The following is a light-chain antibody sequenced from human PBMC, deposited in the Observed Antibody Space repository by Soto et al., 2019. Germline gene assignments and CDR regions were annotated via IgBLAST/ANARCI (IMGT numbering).Light chain of an antibody. V-gene: IGKV1-39*01. CDR2: AAS. Sequence: DIQMTQSPSSLSAFVGDRFTITCRASQSISSYLNWYQQKPGKAPKLLIYAASSLQSGVPSRFSGSGSGTDFTLTISSLQPEDFATYYCQQSYSTPLTFGGGTKVDIK. CDR1: QSISSY. CDR3: QQSYSTPLT. J-gene: IGKJ4*01.